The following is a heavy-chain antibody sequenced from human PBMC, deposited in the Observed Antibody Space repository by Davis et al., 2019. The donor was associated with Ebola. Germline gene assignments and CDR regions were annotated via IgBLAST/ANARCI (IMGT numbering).Heavy chain of an antibody. Sequence: GESLKISCAASGFTFSNYWMSWVRQAPGKGLEWVANIKQDEGAKYFVDSVKGRFTISRDNAKNSLYLQMNSLRAEDTAVYYCARVMISFGGALKPLSQGTLVTVSS. CDR2: IKQDEGAK. J-gene: IGHJ5*02. V-gene: IGHV3-7*04. CDR1: GFTFSNYW. D-gene: IGHD3-16*01. CDR3: ARVMISFGGALKP.